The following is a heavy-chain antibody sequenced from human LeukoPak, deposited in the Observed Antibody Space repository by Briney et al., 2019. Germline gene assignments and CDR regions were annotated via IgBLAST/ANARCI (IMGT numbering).Heavy chain of an antibody. CDR1: GGSISSYY. CDR2: IYTSGST. V-gene: IGHV4-4*07. CDR3: VRGRYDSSGYFALDI. D-gene: IGHD3-22*01. Sequence: SETLSPTCTVSGGSISSYYWSWIRQPAGKGLEWIGRIYTSGSTDYNPSLKSRVTMSVDTSKNQFSLKLSSVTAADTAVYYCVRGRYDSSGYFALDIWGQGTMVTVSS. J-gene: IGHJ3*02.